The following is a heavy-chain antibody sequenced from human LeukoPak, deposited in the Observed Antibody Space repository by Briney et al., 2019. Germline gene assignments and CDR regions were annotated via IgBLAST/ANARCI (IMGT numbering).Heavy chain of an antibody. V-gene: IGHV3-33*01. CDR3: ARGPSGTSDAFDI. D-gene: IGHD3/OR15-3a*01. Sequence: GMSLRLSCAASGFTFGSYGMHWVRQGPGKGLEWVAVIWYDGSNKYYVDSVKGRFTISRDNSKNTLYLQMNSLRVEDTAVYYCARGPSGTSDAFDIWGRGTLVTVSS. CDR1: GFTFGSYG. CDR2: IWYDGSNK. J-gene: IGHJ3*02.